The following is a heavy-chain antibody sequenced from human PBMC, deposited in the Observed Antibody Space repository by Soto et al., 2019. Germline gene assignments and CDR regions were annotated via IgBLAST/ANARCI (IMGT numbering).Heavy chain of an antibody. CDR2: IGTSSSYI. D-gene: IGHD6-19*01. Sequence: EVQLVESGGGLVKPGGSLRLSCAASGFTFSNYNINWVRQAPGKGLEWVSSIGTSSSYIYYADSVKGRFTISRDNAKNSLYPQMNGLRAGDTAVYSCAGVQAVAALYGSDVWGQVTTVTASS. V-gene: IGHV3-21*01. CDR3: AGVQAVAALYGSDV. J-gene: IGHJ6*02. CDR1: GFTFSNYN.